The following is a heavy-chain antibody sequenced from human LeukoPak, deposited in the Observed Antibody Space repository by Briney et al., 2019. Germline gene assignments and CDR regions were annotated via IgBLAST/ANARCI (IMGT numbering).Heavy chain of an antibody. CDR3: ARDDRSSTSCAPMDV. D-gene: IGHD2-2*01. J-gene: IGHJ6*04. Sequence: GASVKVSCKASGGTFSSYAISWVRQAPGQGLEWMGGIIPIFGTANYAQKFQGRVTITTDESTSTAYMELSSLRSEDTAVYYCARDDRSSTSCAPMDVWGKGTTVTVSS. CDR2: IIPIFGTA. CDR1: GGTFSSYA. V-gene: IGHV1-69*05.